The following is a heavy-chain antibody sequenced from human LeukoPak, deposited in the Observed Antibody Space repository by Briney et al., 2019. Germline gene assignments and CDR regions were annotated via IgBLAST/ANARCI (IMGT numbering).Heavy chain of an antibody. V-gene: IGHV3-7*01. CDR3: ARGGLDHAFDI. J-gene: IGHJ3*02. Sequence: GGSLRLSCAASGFTFSSHWMSWVRQAPLKGLEWVANIKQDGSDKYYVDSVKGRFTISRDNAKNTVYLQMNTLRAEDTAVYYCARGGLDHAFDIWGQGTMVTVSS. CDR1: GFTFSSHW. D-gene: IGHD3/OR15-3a*01. CDR2: IKQDGSDK.